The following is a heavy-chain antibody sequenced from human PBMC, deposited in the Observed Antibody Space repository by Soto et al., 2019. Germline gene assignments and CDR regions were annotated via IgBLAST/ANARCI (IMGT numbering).Heavy chain of an antibody. J-gene: IGHJ4*02. CDR1: GFGLNNAW. CDR2: IKRKADGETT. CDR3: TTDIWTSRASDY. Sequence: GSLRLSCVASGFGLNNAWMNWVRQAPGKGLEWVGHIKRKADGETTDYAAPVKGRFTVSRDDSRNTLYLQMNGLEFEDTAMYYCTTDIWTSRASDYWGQGTLVTVSS. D-gene: IGHD3-9*01. V-gene: IGHV3-15*07.